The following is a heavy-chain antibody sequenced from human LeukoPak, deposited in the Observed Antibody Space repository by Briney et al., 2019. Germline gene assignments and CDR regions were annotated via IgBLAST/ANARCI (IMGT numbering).Heavy chain of an antibody. Sequence: VASVTVSCKASGYTFTSYAMHWVRQAPGQRLEWMGWINAGNGNTKYSQRFQGRVTITKDTSASTAYMELSSLRSEDTAVYYCASSAYGSGSYIYSYWGQGTLVTVSS. V-gene: IGHV1-3*01. CDR2: INAGNGNT. CDR1: GYTFTSYA. J-gene: IGHJ4*02. CDR3: ASSAYGSGSYIYSY. D-gene: IGHD3-10*01.